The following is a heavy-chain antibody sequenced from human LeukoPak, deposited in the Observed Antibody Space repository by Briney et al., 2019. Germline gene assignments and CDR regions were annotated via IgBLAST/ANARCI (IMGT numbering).Heavy chain of an antibody. CDR3: ARAEDQRYYDSWSGYYSNWFDP. D-gene: IGHD3-3*01. CDR2: IGAYNGNT. CDR1: GYTFTSYG. Sequence: ASVKVSCKASGYTFTSYGISWVRQAPGQGLEWMGWIGAYNGNTNYAQKLQGRVTMTTDTSTSTAYMELRSLRSDDTAVYYCARAEDQRYYDSWSGYYSNWFDPWGQGTLVTVSS. J-gene: IGHJ5*02. V-gene: IGHV1-18*01.